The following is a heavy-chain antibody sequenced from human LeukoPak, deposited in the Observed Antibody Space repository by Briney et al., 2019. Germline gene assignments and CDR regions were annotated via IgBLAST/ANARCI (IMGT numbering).Heavy chain of an antibody. CDR3: TAAGSHSSIFLGFDY. V-gene: IGHV3-15*01. J-gene: IGHJ4*02. Sequence: GGSLRLSCAASGFTFSNAWMSWVRQAPGKGLEWVARIKSKTDGGTTDYAAPVKGRFTISRDDSKNTLYLQMNSLKTEDAAVYYCTAAGSHSSIFLGFDYWGQGTLVTVSS. CDR2: IKSKTDGGTT. CDR1: GFTFSNAW. D-gene: IGHD2-2*01.